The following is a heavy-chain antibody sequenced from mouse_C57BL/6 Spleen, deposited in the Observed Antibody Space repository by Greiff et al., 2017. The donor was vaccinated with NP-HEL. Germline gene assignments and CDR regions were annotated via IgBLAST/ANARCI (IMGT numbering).Heavy chain of an antibody. D-gene: IGHD1-1*01. V-gene: IGHV1-52*01. CDR2: IDPSDSET. CDR1: GYTFTSYW. Sequence: VQLQQPGAELVRPGSSVKLSCKASGYTFTSYWMHWVKQRPIQGLEWIGNIDPSDSETHYNQKFKDKATLTVDKSSSTAYMQLSSLTSEDSAVYYCAREWGTTVVFDYWGQGTTLTVSS. J-gene: IGHJ2*01. CDR3: AREWGTTVVFDY.